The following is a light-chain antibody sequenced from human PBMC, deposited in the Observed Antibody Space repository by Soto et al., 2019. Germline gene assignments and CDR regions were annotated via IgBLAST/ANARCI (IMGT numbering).Light chain of an antibody. CDR3: CSYAGSSTFYV. CDR2: EGS. J-gene: IGLJ1*01. Sequence: QSAMTQPASVSVSPGQSITISCTGTSSDIGSYNLVSWYQQHPGKAPKLMIYEGSKRPSGVSNRFSGSKSGNTASLTISGLQAEDAADYYCCSYAGSSTFYVFGTGTKLNVL. CDR1: SSDIGSYNL. V-gene: IGLV2-23*01.